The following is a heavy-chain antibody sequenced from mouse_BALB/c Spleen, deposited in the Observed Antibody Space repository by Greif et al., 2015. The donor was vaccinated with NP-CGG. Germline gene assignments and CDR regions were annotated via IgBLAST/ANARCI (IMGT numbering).Heavy chain of an antibody. CDR2: IDPENGNT. CDR1: GFNIKDYY. CDR3: ARDFDY. Sequence: DVKVEESGAELVLPGALVKLSCKASGFNIKDYYMHWVKQRPEQGLEWIGWIDPENGNTIYDPKFQGKASITADTSSNTAYLQLSSLTSEDTAVYYCARDFDYWGQGTTLTVSP. V-gene: IGHV14-1*02. J-gene: IGHJ2*01.